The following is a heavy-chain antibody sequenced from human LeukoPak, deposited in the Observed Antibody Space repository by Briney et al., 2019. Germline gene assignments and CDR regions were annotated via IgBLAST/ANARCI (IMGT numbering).Heavy chain of an antibody. CDR2: INHSGST. CDR3: TYYCVRSYLSCCAFDI. CDR1: GGSFSGYY. Sequence: PSETLSLTCAVYGGSFSGYYWSWIHEPGGKRLAWIAEINHSGSTNYDPSLKGRVTISLDTSKNQFYLKLSLATATDAAVYSSTYYCVRSYLSCCAFDIWGKGTMVTVSS. D-gene: IGHD3-10*02. J-gene: IGHJ3*02. V-gene: IGHV4-34*01.